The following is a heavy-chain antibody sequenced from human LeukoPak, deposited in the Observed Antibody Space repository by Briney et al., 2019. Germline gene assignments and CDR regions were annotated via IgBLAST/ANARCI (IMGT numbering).Heavy chain of an antibody. CDR1: GGSISSYY. CDR2: IYYSGST. Sequence: SETLSLTCTVSGGSISSYYWTWIRQPPGKGLEWIGCIYYSGSTNYNPSLKSRVTISVDTSKNQFSLKLSSVTAADTAVYYCARGGSGLYLWYFDFWGQGTLVTVPS. J-gene: IGHJ4*02. D-gene: IGHD6-19*01. CDR3: ARGGSGLYLWYFDF. V-gene: IGHV4-59*01.